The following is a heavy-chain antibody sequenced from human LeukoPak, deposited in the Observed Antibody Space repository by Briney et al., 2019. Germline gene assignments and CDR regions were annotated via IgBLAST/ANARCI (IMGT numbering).Heavy chain of an antibody. V-gene: IGHV3-72*01. Sequence: PGGSLRLSCAASGFTFSDHYMDCVRQAPGEGLEWVGRSRNKANSYTTEYAASVKGRFTISRDVSKDSLYLQMNSLKTEDTAVYYCARAGLVVVTAKKSDAFDVWGQGTMVTVSS. D-gene: IGHD2-21*02. CDR3: ARAGLVVVTAKKSDAFDV. CDR1: GFTFSDHY. J-gene: IGHJ3*01. CDR2: SRNKANSYTT.